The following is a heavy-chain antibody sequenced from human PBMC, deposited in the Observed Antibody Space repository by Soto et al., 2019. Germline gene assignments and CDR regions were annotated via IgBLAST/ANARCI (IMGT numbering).Heavy chain of an antibody. J-gene: IGHJ4*02. V-gene: IGHV1-58*01. CDR3: AADATAWQQMVPSDY. Sequence: GASVKVSCTASGFAFPGSAFQWLRQPRGQRLEWIGWIAVGSGYTNYAQRFQDRVTLTRDTSTATTYMELSRLTSEDTAIYYCAADATAWQQMVPSDYWGQGTLVTVSS. CDR2: IAVGSGYT. D-gene: IGHD2-8*01. CDR1: GFAFPGSA.